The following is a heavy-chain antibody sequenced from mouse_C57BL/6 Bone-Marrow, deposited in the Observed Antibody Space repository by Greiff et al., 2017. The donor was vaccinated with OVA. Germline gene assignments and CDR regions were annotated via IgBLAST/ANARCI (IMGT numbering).Heavy chain of an antibody. V-gene: IGHV5-2*03. D-gene: IGHD1-1*01. CDR3: ARRGYYGSRRGYWYFDV. J-gene: IGHJ1*03. Sequence: DVKLVESGGGLVQPGESLKLSCESNEYEFPSHDMSWVRKTPEKRLELVAAINSDGGSTYYPDTMERRFIISRDNTKKTLYLQMSSLRSEDTALYYCARRGYYGSRRGYWYFDVWGTGTTVTVSS. CDR2: INSDGGST. CDR1: EYEFPSHD.